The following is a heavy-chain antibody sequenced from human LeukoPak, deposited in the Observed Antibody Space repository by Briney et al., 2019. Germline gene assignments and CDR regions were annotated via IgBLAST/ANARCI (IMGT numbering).Heavy chain of an antibody. CDR3: ARGAGLVGSTTPFDY. Sequence: GGSLRLSCAASGFTFSNYWMHWVRQTLGKGLVWVSRINTDGTTTYADSVKGRFTISRDNAKNTLYLQMDSLRAEDTAVYCARGAGLVGSTTPFDYWGQGALVTVSS. J-gene: IGHJ4*02. V-gene: IGHV3-74*03. CDR2: INTDGTT. CDR1: GFTFSNYW. D-gene: IGHD1-26*01.